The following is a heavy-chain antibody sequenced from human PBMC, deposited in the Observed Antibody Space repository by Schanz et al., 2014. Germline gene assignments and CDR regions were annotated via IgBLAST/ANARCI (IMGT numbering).Heavy chain of an antibody. CDR2: MNPTTGNR. CDR3: AIHYGDSPL. D-gene: IGHD4-17*01. CDR1: GYSFTTYD. V-gene: IGHV1-8*01. Sequence: QLMQSGSEVRKPGASVKVSCKASGYSFTTYDVNWVRQATGQGLEWMGWMNPTTGNRGYAQNFQGRVTMTRDTSLKTAYMEMTDLKFEDAGLYYCAIHYGDSPLWGQGTLIDVSS. J-gene: IGHJ4*02.